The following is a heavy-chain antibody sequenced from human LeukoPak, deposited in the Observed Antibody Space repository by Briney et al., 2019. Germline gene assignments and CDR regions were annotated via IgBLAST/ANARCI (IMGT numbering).Heavy chain of an antibody. Sequence: SETLSLTCTVSGGSISSYYWSWIRQPPGKGLEWIGYIYYSGSTNYNPSLKSRVTISVDTSKNQFSLKLSSVTAADMAVYYCARDLGGYCSSTSCYGLDYWGQGTLVTVSS. V-gene: IGHV4-59*01. CDR2: IYYSGST. CDR3: ARDLGGYCSSTSCYGLDY. J-gene: IGHJ4*02. CDR1: GGSISSYY. D-gene: IGHD2-2*01.